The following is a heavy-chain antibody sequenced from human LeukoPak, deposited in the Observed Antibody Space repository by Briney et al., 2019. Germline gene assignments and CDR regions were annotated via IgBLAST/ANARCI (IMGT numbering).Heavy chain of an antibody. Sequence: ASVKVSCKASGGTFSSYAISWVRQAPGQGLEWMGRIIPILGIANYAQKFQGRVTITADKSTSTAYMELSSLRSEDTAVYYCASPRAVYYYGSGSSVHDAFDIWGQGTMDTVSS. V-gene: IGHV1-69*04. D-gene: IGHD3-10*01. J-gene: IGHJ3*02. CDR2: IIPILGIA. CDR3: ASPRAVYYYGSGSSVHDAFDI. CDR1: GGTFSSYA.